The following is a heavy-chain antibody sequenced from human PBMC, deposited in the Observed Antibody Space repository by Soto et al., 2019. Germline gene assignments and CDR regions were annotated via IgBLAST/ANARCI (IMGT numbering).Heavy chain of an antibody. CDR2: IRSKANSYAT. CDR1: GFTFSGSA. J-gene: IGHJ4*02. Sequence: GGSLRLSCAASGFTFSGSAMHWVRQASGKGLEWVGRIRSKANSYATAYAASVKGRFTISRDDSKNTAYLQMNSLKTEDTAVYYCTSHDYGGNSEFDYWGQGTLVTVSS. CDR3: TSHDYGGNSEFDY. V-gene: IGHV3-73*01. D-gene: IGHD4-17*01.